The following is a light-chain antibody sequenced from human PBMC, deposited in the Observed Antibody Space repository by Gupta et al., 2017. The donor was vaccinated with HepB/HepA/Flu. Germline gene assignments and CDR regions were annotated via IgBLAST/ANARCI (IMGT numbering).Light chain of an antibody. J-gene: IGKJ2*02. CDR1: QSVLDASNNKNS. Sequence: DIVMPQSPDSLPVSLGESATIKCKSSQSVLDASNNKNSLAWYQQKPGQPPKLLIYWASTRQSGVPDRFSGSGSGTEFTLTINSLQAEDVAVYHCQQYYSIPCTFGRGTKLEIK. V-gene: IGKV4-1*01. CDR3: QQYYSIPCT. CDR2: WAS.